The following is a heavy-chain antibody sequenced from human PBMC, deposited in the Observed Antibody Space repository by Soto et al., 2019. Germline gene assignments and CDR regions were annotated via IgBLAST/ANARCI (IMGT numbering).Heavy chain of an antibody. CDR2: ISYDGSNK. Sequence: QVQLVESGGGVVQPGRSLRLSCAASGFTFSSYGMHWVRQAPGKGLEWVAVISYDGSNKYYADSVKGRFTISRDNSKNTLYLQMNSLRAEDTAVHYCAREGVDTAILPHYGMDLWGQPTAITVSS. D-gene: IGHD5-18*01. CDR1: GFTFSSYG. V-gene: IGHV3-30-3*01. J-gene: IGHJ6*02. CDR3: AREGVDTAILPHYGMDL.